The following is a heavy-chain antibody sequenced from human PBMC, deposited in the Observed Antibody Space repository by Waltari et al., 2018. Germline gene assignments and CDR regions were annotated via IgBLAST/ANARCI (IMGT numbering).Heavy chain of an antibody. D-gene: IGHD3-10*01. Sequence: QVQLVQSGAEVKKPGSSVKVSCKASGGTFSSYAISWVRQAAGQGLEWMGGIIPIFGTANYAQKFQGRVTITTDESTSTAYMELSSLRSEDTAVYYCARGGSGSYYPYYFDYWGQGTLVTVSS. CDR2: IIPIFGTA. CDR3: ARGGSGSYYPYYFDY. CDR1: GGTFSSYA. J-gene: IGHJ4*02. V-gene: IGHV1-69*05.